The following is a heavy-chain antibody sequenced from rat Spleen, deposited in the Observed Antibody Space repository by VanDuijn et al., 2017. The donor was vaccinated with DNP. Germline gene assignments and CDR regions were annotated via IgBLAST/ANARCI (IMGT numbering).Heavy chain of an antibody. Sequence: EVQLVESGGDLVQPGNSLKLSCATSGLTFSSDWMYWDRQFPGKRLEWVARIKPKSNNYATDYTDSVKGRFTISKDDSKSSIYLQMNNLKEEDTAIYYCAKPDSWGHGVMVTVSS. CDR1: GLTFSSDW. J-gene: IGHJ2*01. CDR3: AKPDS. V-gene: IGHV6-6*01. CDR2: IKPKSNNYAT.